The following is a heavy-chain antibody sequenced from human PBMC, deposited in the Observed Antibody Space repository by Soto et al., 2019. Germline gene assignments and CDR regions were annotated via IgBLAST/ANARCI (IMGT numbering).Heavy chain of an antibody. CDR3: ARTPGIVATITGRLFDY. CDR2: IYYSGST. CDR1: GGSISSGGYY. D-gene: IGHD5-12*01. Sequence: QVQLQESGPGLVKPSQTLSLTCTVSGGSISSGGYYWSWIRQHPGKGLEWIGYIYYSGSTYYNPSVKSRVTISVDTSKNQFSLKLSSVTAADTAVYYCARTPGIVATITGRLFDYWGQGTLVTVSS. V-gene: IGHV4-31*03. J-gene: IGHJ4*02.